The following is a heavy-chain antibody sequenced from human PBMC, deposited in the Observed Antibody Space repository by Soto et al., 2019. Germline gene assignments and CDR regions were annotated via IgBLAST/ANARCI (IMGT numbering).Heavy chain of an antibody. CDR1: GYPFITYG. CDR3: ARVQLLPNPAFDL. J-gene: IGHJ4*02. V-gene: IGHV1-18*04. D-gene: IGHD6-13*01. Sequence: XSVKVSCKASGYPFITYGINWIRQAPGQHLEWLGWISPRNGNTNYAQNVQGRVTLTTDASTATAYLELKNLRSDDKAVYYCARVQLLPNPAFDLWGQGTLVNVSS. CDR2: ISPRNGNT.